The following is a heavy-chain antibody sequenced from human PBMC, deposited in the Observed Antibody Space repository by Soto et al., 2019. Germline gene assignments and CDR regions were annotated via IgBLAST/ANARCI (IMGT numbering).Heavy chain of an antibody. CDR2: ISAYNGNT. CDR1: GYTFTSYG. CDR3: ARVDDIVVVVAAINPGYY. V-gene: IGHV1-18*01. D-gene: IGHD2-15*01. Sequence: QVQLVQSGAEVKKPGASVKVSCKASGYTFTSYGISWVRQAPGQGLEWMGWISAYNGNTNYAQQLQGRVTITPDASTSTAYMELRSLRSDDTAVYYCARVDDIVVVVAAINPGYYWGQGTLVTVSS. J-gene: IGHJ4*02.